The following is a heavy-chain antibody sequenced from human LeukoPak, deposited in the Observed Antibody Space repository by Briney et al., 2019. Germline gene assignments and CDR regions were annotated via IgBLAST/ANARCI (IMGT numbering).Heavy chain of an antibody. CDR1: GYSFTSYW. V-gene: IGHV5-51*01. D-gene: IGHD4-11*01. Sequence: GESLKISCKGSGYSFTSYWIGWVRQMPGKGLEWMGIIYPGDSDTRYSPSFQGQVTISADKSISTAYLQWSSLKASDTAMYYCARHSLTTITTGWFDPWGQGTLVTVSS. CDR2: IYPGDSDT. J-gene: IGHJ5*02. CDR3: ARHSLTTITTGWFDP.